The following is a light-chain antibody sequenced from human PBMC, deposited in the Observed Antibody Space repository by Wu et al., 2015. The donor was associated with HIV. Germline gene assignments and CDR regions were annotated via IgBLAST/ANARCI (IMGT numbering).Light chain of an antibody. J-gene: IGKJ2*01. V-gene: IGKV3-11*01. CDR1: QSVRNY. CDR2: DAS. CDR3: QQFNSYRYT. Sequence: EIVLTQSPATLSLSPGERATLSCRASQSVRNYLAWFQQKPGQAPRLLIYDASNRATGIPARFSGSGSGTDFTLTISSLEPEDFATYYCQQFNSYRYTFGQGTKLEIK.